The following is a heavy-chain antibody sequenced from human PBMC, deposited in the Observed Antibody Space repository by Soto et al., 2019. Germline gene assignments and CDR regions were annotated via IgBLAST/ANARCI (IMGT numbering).Heavy chain of an antibody. CDR3: ATAPTEYCGGDCFDY. Sequence: SETLSLTCTVSGGSISRYFWSWIRQPAGKGLEWIGRIYTSGGTNYNPSLKSRVTMSVDTSKNQFSLKLNSVTAADTAVYYCATAPTEYCGGDCFDYWGQGTLVTVSA. CDR2: IYTSGGT. V-gene: IGHV4-4*07. CDR1: GGSISRYF. J-gene: IGHJ4*02. D-gene: IGHD2-21*01.